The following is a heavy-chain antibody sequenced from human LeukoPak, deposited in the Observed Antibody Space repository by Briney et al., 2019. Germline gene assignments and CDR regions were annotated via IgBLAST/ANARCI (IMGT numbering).Heavy chain of an antibody. Sequence: SETLSLTCAVYGGSFSGYYWSWIRQPAGKGLEWIGRIYTSGSTNYNPSLKSRVTISVDTSKNQFSLKLSSVTAADTAVYYCARGTTVTPLSWGQGTLVTVSS. J-gene: IGHJ5*02. V-gene: IGHV4-59*10. CDR1: GGSFSGYY. CDR2: IYTSGST. D-gene: IGHD4-17*01. CDR3: ARGTTVTPLS.